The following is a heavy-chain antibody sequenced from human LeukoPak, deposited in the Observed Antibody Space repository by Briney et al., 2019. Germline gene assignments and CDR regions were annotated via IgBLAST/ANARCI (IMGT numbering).Heavy chain of an antibody. Sequence: SETLSLTCTVSGYSISSGYYWGWIRQPPGKGLEWIGSIYHSGSTYYNPSLKSRVTISVDTSKNQFSLKLSSVTAADTAVYYCARDGRGLGFYYYYMDVWGKGTTVTVSS. CDR1: GYSISSGYY. V-gene: IGHV4-38-2*02. CDR3: ARDGRGLGFYYYYMDV. CDR2: IYHSGST. J-gene: IGHJ6*03.